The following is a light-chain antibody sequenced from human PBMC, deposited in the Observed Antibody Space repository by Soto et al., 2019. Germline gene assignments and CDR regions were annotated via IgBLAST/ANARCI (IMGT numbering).Light chain of an antibody. CDR2: DVS. CDR3: TSYTSSSTVV. J-gene: IGLJ2*01. CDR1: SSDVGGYNF. V-gene: IGLV2-14*03. Sequence: QSALTQPASVSGSPGRSITISCTGTSSDVGGYNFVSWYQQHPGKAPKVMIYDVSDRPSGVSNRFSGSKSGNTASLTISGLQAEDEADYYCTSYTSSSTVVFGGGTKLTVL.